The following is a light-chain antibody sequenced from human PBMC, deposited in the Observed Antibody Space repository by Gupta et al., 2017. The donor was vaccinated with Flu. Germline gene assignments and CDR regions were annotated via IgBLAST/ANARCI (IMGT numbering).Light chain of an antibody. CDR1: QSISSY. V-gene: IGKV1-39*01. Sequence: DIQMTQSPSSLSASVGDRVTITCRASQSISSYLNWYQQKPGKAPKLLIYAASRLQSGVRSRFSGSGSGTDFTLTISSLQPEDFATYSCRQRDSTPRTFGEGTKVETK. CDR3: RQRDSTPRT. J-gene: IGKJ1*01. CDR2: AAS.